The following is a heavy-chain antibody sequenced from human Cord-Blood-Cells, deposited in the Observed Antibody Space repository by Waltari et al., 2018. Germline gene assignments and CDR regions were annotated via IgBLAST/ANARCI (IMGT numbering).Heavy chain of an antibody. CDR3: ARGGADIVVVPAAIIDY. CDR2: IKQDGSEK. CDR1: GFTFSSYW. D-gene: IGHD2-2*02. V-gene: IGHV3-7*01. Sequence: EVQLVESGGGLVQPGGSLRLSCAASGFTFSSYWMSWVRQAPGKGLEWVANIKQDGSEKYYVDSVKGRFTIARDNAKNSLYLQMNSLRAEDTAVYYCARGGADIVVVPAAIIDYWGQGTLVTVSS. J-gene: IGHJ4*02.